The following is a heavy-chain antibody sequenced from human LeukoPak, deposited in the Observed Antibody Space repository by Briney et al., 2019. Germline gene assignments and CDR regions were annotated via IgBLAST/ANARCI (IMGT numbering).Heavy chain of an antibody. D-gene: IGHD2-2*01. CDR2: IRSIGYAETT. Sequence: GGSLRLSCAASGFTFSSYWMSWVRQAPGKGLEWVGFIRSIGYAETTDYAASVKGRFTISRDDSKTVAYLQMNSLKTEDTAVYYCARGGDFGVPAPLGSDCFDFWGQGTLVTVSS. CDR1: GFTFSSYW. V-gene: IGHV3-49*04. CDR3: ARGGDFGVPAPLGSDCFDF. J-gene: IGHJ3*01.